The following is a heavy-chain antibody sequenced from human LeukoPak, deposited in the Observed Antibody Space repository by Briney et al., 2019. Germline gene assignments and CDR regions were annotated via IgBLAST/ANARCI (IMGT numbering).Heavy chain of an antibody. CDR3: ANYYYDSSGYYYFGY. J-gene: IGHJ4*02. CDR2: IYYSGST. Sequence: SETLSLTCTVSDGSISSYYWSWIRQPPGKGLEWIGYIYYSGSTNYNPSLKSRVTISVDTSKNQFSLKLSSVTAADTAVYYCANYYYDSSGYYYFGYWGQGTLVTVSS. V-gene: IGHV4-59*01. CDR1: DGSISSYY. D-gene: IGHD3-22*01.